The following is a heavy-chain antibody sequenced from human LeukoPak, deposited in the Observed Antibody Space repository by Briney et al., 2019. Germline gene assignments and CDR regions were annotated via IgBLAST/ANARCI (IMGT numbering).Heavy chain of an antibody. J-gene: IGHJ4*02. Sequence: GGSLRLSCAASGSTFSSYGMHWVRQAPGKGLEWVAVISYDGSNKYYADSVKGRFTISRDNSKITLYLQMNSLRAEDTAVYYCAKQLGLKRSPIDYWGQGTLVTVSS. D-gene: IGHD6-13*01. CDR2: ISYDGSNK. CDR1: GSTFSSYG. V-gene: IGHV3-30*18. CDR3: AKQLGLKRSPIDY.